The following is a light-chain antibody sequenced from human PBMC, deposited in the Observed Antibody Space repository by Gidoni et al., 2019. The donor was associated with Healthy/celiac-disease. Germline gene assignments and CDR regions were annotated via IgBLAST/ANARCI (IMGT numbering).Light chain of an antibody. Sequence: EIVLTQSPGTLSLSPGERATLSCRASQSVSSSYLAWYQQKPGQAPRLLIYDASSRATGIPDRFSGSGSGTDFTLTISRLEPEDFAVYYCQQYGSSPGFGQGTKVEIK. J-gene: IGKJ1*01. CDR2: DAS. V-gene: IGKV3-20*01. CDR1: QSVSSSY. CDR3: QQYGSSPG.